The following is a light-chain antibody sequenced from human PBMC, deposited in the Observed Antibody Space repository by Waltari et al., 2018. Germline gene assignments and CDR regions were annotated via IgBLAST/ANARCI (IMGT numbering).Light chain of an antibody. J-gene: IGLJ2*01. CDR1: SSDVGGCNL. V-gene: IGLV2-23*01. Sequence: QSALTQPAPVAGSPGQSITLPCPGTSSDVGGCNLVSWYQHHPGKPPKLMIYEGSKRPSGVSNRCSGSKSGNTASLTISGLQAEDEADYYCCSYAGSSTHVVFGGGTKLTVL. CDR3: CSYAGSSTHVV. CDR2: EGS.